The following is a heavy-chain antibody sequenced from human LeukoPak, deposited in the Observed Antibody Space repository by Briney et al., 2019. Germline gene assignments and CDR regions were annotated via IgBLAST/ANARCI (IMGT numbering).Heavy chain of an antibody. J-gene: IGHJ4*02. CDR1: GGSITSYY. D-gene: IGHD5-12*01. CDR2: IYYSGTT. V-gene: IGHV4-59*08. CDR3: ARTYRGYGLIDY. Sequence: SETLSLTCTVSGGSITSYYWTWIRQPPGKGLEWIGYIYYSGTTNYNTSLESRVTISVDTSKNQFSLKLNSVTAADTAVYYRARTYRGYGLIDYWGQGTLVTVSS.